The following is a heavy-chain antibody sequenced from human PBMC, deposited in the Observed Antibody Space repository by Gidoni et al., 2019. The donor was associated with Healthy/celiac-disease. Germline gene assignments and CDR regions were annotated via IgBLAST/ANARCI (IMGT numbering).Heavy chain of an antibody. J-gene: IGHJ4*02. CDR2: ISYDGSNK. Sequence: LSCAASGFTFSSYAMHWVRQAPGKGLEWVAVISYDGSNKYYADSVKGRFTISRDNSKNTLYLQMNSLRAEDTAVYYCAKGPRGSGGVIEYWGQGTLVTVSS. V-gene: IGHV3-30*04. CDR1: GFTFSSYA. D-gene: IGHD3-16*02. CDR3: AKGPRGSGGVIEY.